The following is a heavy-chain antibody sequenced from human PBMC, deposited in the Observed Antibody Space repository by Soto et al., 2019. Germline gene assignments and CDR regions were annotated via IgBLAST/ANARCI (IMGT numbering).Heavy chain of an antibody. D-gene: IGHD3-10*01. Sequence: GGSLRLSCAASGFTFSSYGMHWVRQAPGKGLEWVAVISYDGSNKYYADSVKGRFTISRDNSKNTLYLQMNSLRAEDTAVYYCAKDGGFYGSVPYYFDYWGQGTLVTVSS. V-gene: IGHV3-30*18. J-gene: IGHJ4*02. CDR1: GFTFSSYG. CDR3: AKDGGFYGSVPYYFDY. CDR2: ISYDGSNK.